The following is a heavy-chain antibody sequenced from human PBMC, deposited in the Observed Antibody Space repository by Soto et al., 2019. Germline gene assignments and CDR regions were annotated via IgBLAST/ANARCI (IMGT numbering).Heavy chain of an antibody. D-gene: IGHD3-22*01. CDR1: GGSFSGYY. V-gene: IGHV4-34*01. J-gene: IGHJ6*03. CDR3: ARVGDGGYFYYYYMDV. Sequence: QVQLQQWGAGLLKPSETLSLTCAVYGGSFSGYYWSWIRQPPGKGLEWIGEINHSGSTNYNPSLKSRVTISVATSNNHFSLKLSSVTAADTAVYYCARVGDGGYFYYYYMDVWGKGTTVTVSS. CDR2: INHSGST.